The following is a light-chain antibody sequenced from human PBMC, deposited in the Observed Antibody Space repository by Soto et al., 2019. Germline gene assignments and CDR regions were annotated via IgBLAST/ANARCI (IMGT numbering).Light chain of an antibody. J-gene: IGKJ4*01. Sequence: EIVLTQSPGTLSLSPGERATLSCRASQSVSSSFLAWYQQKPRQAPRLLIDGASSRATGIPDRFSGSWAGTDFTLTISILEAEDFAVYYCQQYGSSPLTFGGGTKVEIK. CDR1: QSVSSSF. CDR3: QQYGSSPLT. CDR2: GAS. V-gene: IGKV3-20*01.